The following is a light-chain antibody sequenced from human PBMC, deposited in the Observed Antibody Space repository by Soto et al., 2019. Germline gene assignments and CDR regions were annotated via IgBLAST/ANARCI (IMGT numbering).Light chain of an antibody. Sequence: EIVLTQSPGTLSLSPGERATLSCRASQSVSSSYLAWYQQKPGQAPRLLIYGASSRASGIPDRFSGSGSGTDFTLTISRLEPEVFAVHYCQQYGSPLTFGQGTKVEIK. CDR3: QQYGSPLT. J-gene: IGKJ1*01. CDR1: QSVSSSY. V-gene: IGKV3-20*01. CDR2: GAS.